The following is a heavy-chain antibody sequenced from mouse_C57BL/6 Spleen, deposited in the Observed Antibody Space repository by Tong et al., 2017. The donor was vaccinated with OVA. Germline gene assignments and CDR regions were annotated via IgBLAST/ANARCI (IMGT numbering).Heavy chain of an antibody. CDR2: INPNYGTT. V-gene: IGHV1-39*01. D-gene: IGHD1-1*01. Sequence: EVQLQESGPELVKPGASVKISCKASGYSFTDYNMNWVKQSNGKSLEWIGVINPNYGTTTYNQKFKGKATLTVDTSSSTAYMELRSLTSEDSAVYYCARNYGSSYQAWFAYWGQGTLVTVSA. CDR3: ARNYGSSYQAWFAY. J-gene: IGHJ3*01. CDR1: GYSFTDYN.